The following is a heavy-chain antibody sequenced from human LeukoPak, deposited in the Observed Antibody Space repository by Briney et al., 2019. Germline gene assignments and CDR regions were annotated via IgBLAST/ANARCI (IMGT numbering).Heavy chain of an antibody. CDR1: GGSISSSSYY. Sequence: PSETLSLTCTVSGGSISSSSYYWGWIRQPPGKGLEWIGSIYYSGSTYYNPSLKSRVTISVDTSKNQFSLKLSSVTAADTAVYYCARRGLQGTFDYWGQGTLVTVSS. CDR2: IYYSGST. V-gene: IGHV4-39*07. D-gene: IGHD5-18*01. J-gene: IGHJ4*02. CDR3: ARRGLQGTFDY.